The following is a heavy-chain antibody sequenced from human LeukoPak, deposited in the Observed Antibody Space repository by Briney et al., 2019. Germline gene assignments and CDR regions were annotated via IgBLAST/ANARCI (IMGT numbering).Heavy chain of an antibody. CDR1: GFTFSNYW. D-gene: IGHD3-10*01. J-gene: IGHJ4*02. V-gene: IGHV3-7*05. CDR3: AKYTSGTSYRGLDQ. Sequence: PGGSLRLSCAASGFTFSNYWMTWVRQAPGIGLEWVANIKQDGSEKYYVDSVRGRFTISRDNAKSSLYLQINSLRAEDTAVYSCAKYTSGTSYRGLDQWGQGTLVTVSS. CDR2: IKQDGSEK.